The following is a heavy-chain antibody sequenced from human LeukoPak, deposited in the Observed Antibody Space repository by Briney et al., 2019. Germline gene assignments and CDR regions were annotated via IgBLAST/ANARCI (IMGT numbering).Heavy chain of an antibody. V-gene: IGHV4-34*01. D-gene: IGHD3-10*01. J-gene: IGHJ4*02. CDR3: ARGPDYYGSGSYYKRKGYFDY. Sequence: SETLSLTCAVYGGSFSGYYWSWIRQPPGKGLEWIGEINHSGSTNYNPSLKSRVTISVDTSKNQFSLKLSSVTATDTAVYYCARGPDYYGSGSYYKRKGYFDYWGQGTLVTVSS. CDR2: INHSGST. CDR1: GGSFSGYY.